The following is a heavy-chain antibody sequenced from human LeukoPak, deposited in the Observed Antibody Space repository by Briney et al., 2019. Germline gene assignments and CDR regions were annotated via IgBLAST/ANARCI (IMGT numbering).Heavy chain of an antibody. Sequence: KPGGYLRLSCAASGFTFSSYSMNWVRQAPGKGLEWVSSISSGSSYIYYADSVKGRFTISRDNAKNSLYLQMNSPRAEDTAVYYCARDLRSYGLRWAPYNWFDPWGQGTLVTVSS. CDR2: ISSGSSYI. V-gene: IGHV3-21*01. D-gene: IGHD5-18*01. J-gene: IGHJ5*02. CDR3: ARDLRSYGLRWAPYNWFDP. CDR1: GFTFSSYS.